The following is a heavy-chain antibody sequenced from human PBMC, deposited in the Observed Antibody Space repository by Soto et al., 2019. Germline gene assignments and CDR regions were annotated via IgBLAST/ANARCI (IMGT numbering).Heavy chain of an antibody. V-gene: IGHV1-69*06. Sequence: QVQLLQSGAEVKKPGSSVKVSCKVSGGAFNNYALNWVRHGPGQGLEWLGGINPLHNTSNYSLKFLGRVTATAVISSTTVYMELNSLTSDDTATYHCASWSNWNPLYYDGLDVWGQGTTVTVSS. CDR2: INPLHNTS. CDR1: GGAFNNYA. J-gene: IGHJ6*02. D-gene: IGHD1-20*01. CDR3: ASWSNWNPLYYDGLDV.